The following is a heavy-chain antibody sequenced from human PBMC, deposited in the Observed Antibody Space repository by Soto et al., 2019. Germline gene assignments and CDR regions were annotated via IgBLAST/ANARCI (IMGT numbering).Heavy chain of an antibody. CDR1: GGSISSSSYY. J-gene: IGHJ4*02. CDR3: ARSSGSYRYYFDY. CDR2: IYYSGST. Sequence: QLQLQESGPGLVKPSETLSLTCTVSGGSISSSSYYWGWIRQPPGKGLEWIGSIYYSGSTYYNPSLKSRVTISVDTSKNQFSLKLSSVTAADTAVYYCARSSGSYRYYFDYWGQGTLVTVSS. V-gene: IGHV4-39*01. D-gene: IGHD1-26*01.